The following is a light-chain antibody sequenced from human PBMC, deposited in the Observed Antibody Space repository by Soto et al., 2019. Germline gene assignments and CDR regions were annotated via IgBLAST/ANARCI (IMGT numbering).Light chain of an antibody. V-gene: IGLV1-51*02. CDR2: ENN. J-gene: IGLJ3*02. CDR1: SSNIGRNY. Sequence: QSVLTQPPSVSAAPGQKVTISCSGGSSNIGRNYVSWYQQIPGTAPKLLIYENNKRPSGIPDRFSGSKSGTSATLAITGLQAGDEAEYYCGTWDSSLNTWVFGGGTKLTV. CDR3: GTWDSSLNTWV.